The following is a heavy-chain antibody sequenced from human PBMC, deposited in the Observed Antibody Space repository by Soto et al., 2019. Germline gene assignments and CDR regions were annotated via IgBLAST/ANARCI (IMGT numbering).Heavy chain of an antibody. Sequence: PGGSLRLSCAASGFTFSSYAMHWVRQAPGKGLEWVAVISYDGSNKYYADSVKGRFTISRDNSKNTLYLQMNSLRAEDTAVYYCAREHDYGDYYWFDPWGQGTLVTVSS. CDR2: ISYDGSNK. J-gene: IGHJ5*02. D-gene: IGHD4-17*01. CDR3: AREHDYGDYYWFDP. CDR1: GFTFSSYA. V-gene: IGHV3-30-3*01.